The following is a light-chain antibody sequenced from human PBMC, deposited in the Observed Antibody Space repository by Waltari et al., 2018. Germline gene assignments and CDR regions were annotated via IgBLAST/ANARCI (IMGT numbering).Light chain of an antibody. CDR2: EAS. J-gene: IGKJ1*01. Sequence: DIHMTQSPSTLSSSVGSRVTITCRASQRIINFLAWYHQKPGKAPKLLILEASNLENGVPSRFRGSGSGTEFTLTINSLQPDDFATYFCQQNKSPPWTFGQGTKVDI. V-gene: IGKV1-5*03. CDR3: QQNKSPPWT. CDR1: QRIINF.